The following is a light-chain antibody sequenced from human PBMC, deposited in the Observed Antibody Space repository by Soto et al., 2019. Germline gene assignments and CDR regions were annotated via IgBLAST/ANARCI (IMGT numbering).Light chain of an antibody. V-gene: IGLV1-40*01. CDR2: DNT. CDR1: SSNLGAGYD. J-gene: IGLJ2*01. Sequence: QSVLTQPPSVSGAPGQRVTISCTGSSSNLGAGYDVHWYQHLPGTAPKLLIYDNTNRPSGVPDRFSGSKSGTSASLAITGLQAEDEADYYCQSYDTGLRGWIFGGGTKLTVL. CDR3: QSYDTGLRGWI.